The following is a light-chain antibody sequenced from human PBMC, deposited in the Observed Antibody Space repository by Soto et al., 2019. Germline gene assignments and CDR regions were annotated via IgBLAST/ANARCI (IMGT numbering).Light chain of an antibody. CDR3: QHYGSHRT. Sequence: DIQMTQSPSTLSASVGDRVTITCRASESISDYLAWYQQKPGKAPKLLIYKASSLESGVPSRFSGSGSGTEFTLTISSLHPDDFATYYCQHYGSHRTFGQGTKVEIK. CDR1: ESISDY. V-gene: IGKV1-5*03. CDR2: KAS. J-gene: IGKJ1*01.